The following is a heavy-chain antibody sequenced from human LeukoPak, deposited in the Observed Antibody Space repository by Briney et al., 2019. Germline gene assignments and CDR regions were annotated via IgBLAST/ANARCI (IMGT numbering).Heavy chain of an antibody. J-gene: IGHJ6*02. V-gene: IGHV1-69*13. CDR1: GGTFSSYA. CDR3: ASSRYGDPGSYYYYGMDV. Sequence: SVRVSCKASGGTFSSYAISWVRQAPGQGLEWMGGIIPIFGTANYAQKFQGRVTITADESTSTAYMELSSLRSEDTAVYYCASSRYGDPGSYYYYGMDVWGQGTTVTVSS. D-gene: IGHD4-17*01. CDR2: IIPIFGTA.